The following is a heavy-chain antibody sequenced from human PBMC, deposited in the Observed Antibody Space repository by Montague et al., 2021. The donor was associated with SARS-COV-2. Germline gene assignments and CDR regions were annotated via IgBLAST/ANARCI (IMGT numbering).Heavy chain of an antibody. D-gene: IGHD2-8*01. CDR2: INWNGGYK. CDR3: ARVYASSSNFYFDL. J-gene: IGHJ2*01. CDR1: GFTVDDHG. V-gene: IGHV3-20*04. Sequence: SLRLSCAASGFTVDDHGMTWVRQAPGKGLEWVSGINWNGGYKHYXDSVRGRFTISRDNAKNSLYLQMNSLRAEDTALYYCARVYASSSNFYFDLWGRGTLVTVSS.